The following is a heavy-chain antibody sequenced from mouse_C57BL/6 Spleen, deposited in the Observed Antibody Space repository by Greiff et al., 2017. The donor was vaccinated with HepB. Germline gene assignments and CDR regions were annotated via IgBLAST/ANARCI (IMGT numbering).Heavy chain of an antibody. CDR1: GYAFSSSW. CDR2: IYPGDGDT. D-gene: IGHD2-3*01. V-gene: IGHV1-82*01. Sequence: VQLQQSGPELVKPGASVKISCKASGYAFSSSWMNWVKQRPGKGLEWIGRIYPGDGDTNYNGKFKGKATLTADKSSSTAYMQLSSLTSEDSAVYFCARRWLLRGYYAMDYWGQGTSVTVSS. CDR3: ARRWLLRGYYAMDY. J-gene: IGHJ4*01.